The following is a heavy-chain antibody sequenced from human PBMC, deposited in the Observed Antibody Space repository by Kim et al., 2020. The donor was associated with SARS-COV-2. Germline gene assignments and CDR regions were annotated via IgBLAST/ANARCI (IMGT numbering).Heavy chain of an antibody. J-gene: IGHJ3*02. CDR2: ISWNSGSI. CDR3: ANDFYDSSSWYWDAFDI. V-gene: IGHV3-9*01. Sequence: GGSLRLFCAASGFTFDDYAMHWVRQAPGKGLEWVSGISWNSGSIGYADSVKGRFTISRDNAKNSLYLQMNSLRAEDTALYYCANDFYDSSSWYWDAFDIWGQGTMVTVSS. D-gene: IGHD6-13*01. CDR1: GFTFDDYA.